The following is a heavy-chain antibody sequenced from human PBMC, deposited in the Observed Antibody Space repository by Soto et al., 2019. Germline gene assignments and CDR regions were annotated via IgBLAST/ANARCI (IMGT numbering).Heavy chain of an antibody. V-gene: IGHV3-48*01. J-gene: IGHJ3*02. CDR2: ISRTSSTI. CDR1: GFIFRSYS. D-gene: IGHD4-17*01. Sequence: GGSLRLSCAASGFIFRSYSMNLVRQAPGKGLEWVSYISRTSSTIYYADSVKGRVTISRDNAKNSLYLQMNSLRAEDTAMYYCARETDTVTRRWDVFDMWGQGTMVTVSS. CDR3: ARETDTVTRRWDVFDM.